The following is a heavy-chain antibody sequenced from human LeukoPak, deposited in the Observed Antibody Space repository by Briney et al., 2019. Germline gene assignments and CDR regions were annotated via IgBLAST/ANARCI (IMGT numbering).Heavy chain of an antibody. CDR3: ARFFCSVTKGDYFDY. D-gene: IGHD4-17*01. CDR1: GFTFSNYA. J-gene: IGHJ4*02. CDR2: VSNSGSTI. V-gene: IGHV3-48*04. Sequence: GGSLRLACAASGFTFSNYAMNWVRQAPGKGLEWVSYVSNSGSTIYYADSVKGRFTISRDNAKNSLYLQMNSLRAEDTAVYYCARFFCSVTKGDYFDYWGQGTLVTVSS.